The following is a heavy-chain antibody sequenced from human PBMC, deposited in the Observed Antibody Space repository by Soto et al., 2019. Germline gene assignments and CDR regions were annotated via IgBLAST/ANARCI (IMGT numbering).Heavy chain of an antibody. CDR2: IIPIFGTA. D-gene: IGHD4-17*01. J-gene: IGHJ6*02. V-gene: IGHV1-69*01. CDR1: GGTFSSYA. Sequence: QVQLVQSGAEVKKPGSSVKVSCKASGGTFSSYAISWVRQAPGQGLEWMGGIIPIFGTANYAQKFQGRVTITADEATSTAYVELSSLRAEDTGVYYCARDSGGTTGAFGMDVWGQGTTVTVSS. CDR3: ARDSGGTTGAFGMDV.